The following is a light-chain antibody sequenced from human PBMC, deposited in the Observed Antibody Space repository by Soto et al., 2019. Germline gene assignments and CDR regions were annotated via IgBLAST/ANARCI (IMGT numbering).Light chain of an antibody. J-gene: IGKJ4*01. V-gene: IGKV3-20*01. CDR1: QTVRNNY. Sequence: EFVLTHSPGTLSFSPLERTTLXLMASQTVRNNYLAWYQQKPGQAPRLLIYDASSRATGIPDRFSGGGSGTDFTLTISRLEPEDFAVYYCQQFSSYPLTFGGGTKVDIK. CDR2: DAS. CDR3: QQFSSYPLT.